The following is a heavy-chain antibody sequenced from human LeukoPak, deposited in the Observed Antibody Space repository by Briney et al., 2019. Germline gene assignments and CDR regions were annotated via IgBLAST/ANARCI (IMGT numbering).Heavy chain of an antibody. J-gene: IGHJ4*02. V-gene: IGHV3-9*01. Sequence: SGGSLRLSCAASGFTIDDYAMHWVRQAPGKGLEWVSGISWNSGSIGYADSVKGRFTISRDNAKNSLYLQMNSLRAEDTALYYCAKDISYDSSATDYWGQGTLVTVSS. CDR1: GFTIDDYA. CDR3: AKDISYDSSATDY. CDR2: ISWNSGSI. D-gene: IGHD3-22*01.